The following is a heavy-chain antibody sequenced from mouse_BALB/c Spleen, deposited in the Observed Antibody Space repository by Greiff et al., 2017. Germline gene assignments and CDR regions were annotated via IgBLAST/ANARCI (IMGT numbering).Heavy chain of an antibody. J-gene: IGHJ4*01. V-gene: IGHV5-6-3*01. CDR3: ARVAGAMDY. Sequence: EVKLMESVGGLVQPGGSLKLSCAASGFTFSSYGMSWVRQTPDKRLELVATINSNGGSTYYPDSVKGRFPISRDNAKNTLYLQMSSLKSEDTAMYYCARVAGAMDYWGQGTSVTVSS. CDR2: INSNGGST. CDR1: GFTFSSYG.